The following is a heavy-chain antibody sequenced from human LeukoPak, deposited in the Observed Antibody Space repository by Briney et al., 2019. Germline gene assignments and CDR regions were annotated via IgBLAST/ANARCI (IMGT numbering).Heavy chain of an antibody. CDR2: IYYSGST. CDR1: GGSITSISSY. V-gene: IGHV4-39*07. Sequence: SETLSLTCTVSGGSITSISSYWGWIRQPPGKGLEWIGSIYYSGSTYYNPSLKSRVTISVDTSKSQFSLKLSSVTAADTAVYYCARADYTYNSGGYRAYFFDYWGQGSLVTVSS. J-gene: IGHJ4*02. D-gene: IGHD3-22*01. CDR3: ARADYTYNSGGYRAYFFDY.